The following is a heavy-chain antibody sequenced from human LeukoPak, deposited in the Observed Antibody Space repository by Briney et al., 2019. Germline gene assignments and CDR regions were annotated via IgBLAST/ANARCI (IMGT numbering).Heavy chain of an antibody. CDR3: ARASGDGNFDY. CDR2: INPNSGGT. J-gene: IGHJ4*02. V-gene: IGHV1-2*02. Sequence: SVKVSCKASGYTFTSHYMHWVRQAPGQGLELMGWINPNSGGTNYAQKFQGRVTMTRDTSISTAYMELSRLRSDDTAVYFCARASGDGNFDYWGQGTLVTVSS. CDR1: GYTFTSHY. D-gene: IGHD1-14*01.